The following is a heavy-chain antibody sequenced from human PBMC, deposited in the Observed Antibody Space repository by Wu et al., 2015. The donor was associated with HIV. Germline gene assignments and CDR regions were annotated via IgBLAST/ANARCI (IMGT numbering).Heavy chain of an antibody. CDR3: TAYPRDIWSAGLPY. CDR2: FDPEDGKT. J-gene: IGHJ1*01. Sequence: HVHLEQSGAVVRKPGASVRVPCKVSGYSLIKLSIHWVRQAPGEGLEWMGGFDPEDGKTIYAQRFQGRVAMTEDTSTDTAYMDFISLRSEDTAVFYCTAYPRDIWSAGLPYWGQGTLVTVSS. D-gene: IGHD3-10*01. CDR1: GYSLIKLS. V-gene: IGHV1-24*01.